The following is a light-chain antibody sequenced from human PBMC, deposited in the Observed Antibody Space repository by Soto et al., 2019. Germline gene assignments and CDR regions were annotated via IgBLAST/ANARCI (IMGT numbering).Light chain of an antibody. Sequence: QSALTQPASFSGSPGQSITISCTGTSSDVGAYNFVSWHQQHPGKAPKLMIYNVYDRPSGISYRFSGSKSGNTASLTISGLQGEDEADYYCSAYTVSRTYVFGTGTKVTV. CDR2: NVY. J-gene: IGLJ1*01. V-gene: IGLV2-14*03. CDR1: SSDVGAYNF. CDR3: SAYTVSRTYV.